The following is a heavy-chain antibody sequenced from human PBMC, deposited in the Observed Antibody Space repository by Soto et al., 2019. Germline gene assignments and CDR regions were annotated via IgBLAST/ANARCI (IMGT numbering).Heavy chain of an antibody. D-gene: IGHD4-17*01. J-gene: IGHJ4*02. Sequence: ETLSLTCAVYGGSFSGYYWSWIRQPPGKGLEWIGEINHSGSTNYNPSLKSRVTISVDTSKNQFSLKLSSVTAADTAVYYCARRAYYGDYGYWGQGTLVTVSS. CDR2: INHSGST. CDR1: GGSFSGYY. V-gene: IGHV4-34*01. CDR3: ARRAYYGDYGY.